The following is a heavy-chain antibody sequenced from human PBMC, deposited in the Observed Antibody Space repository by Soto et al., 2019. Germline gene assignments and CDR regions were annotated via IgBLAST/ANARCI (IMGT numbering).Heavy chain of an antibody. J-gene: IGHJ3*02. CDR3: ARHPRWGSGKGGVNI. V-gene: IGHV4-59*08. CDR2: IYYSGST. D-gene: IGHD3-10*01. Sequence: KQSQTLSLTCTVSGGSISSYYWSWIRQPPGKGLEWIGYIYYSGSTNYNPSLKSRVTISVDTSKNQFSLKLSSVTAADTAVYYCARHPRWGSGKGGVNIWGQGTMVTVSS. CDR1: GGSISSYY.